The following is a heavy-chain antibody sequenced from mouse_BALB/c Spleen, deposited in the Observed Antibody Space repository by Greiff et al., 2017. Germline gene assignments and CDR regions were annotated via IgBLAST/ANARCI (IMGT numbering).Heavy chain of an antibody. CDR3: ASRTTAHYNAMDY. D-gene: IGHD1-2*01. Sequence: QVQLKESGPGLVAPSQSLSITCTVSGFSFTGYGVNWVRQPPGKGLEWLGIIWGDGSTDYNSALKSRLSISKDNSKSQVFLKMNSLQTDDTARYYCASRTTAHYNAMDYGGKGTSVTVSS. CDR2: IWGDGST. J-gene: IGHJ4*01. CDR1: GFSFTGYG. V-gene: IGHV2-6-7*01.